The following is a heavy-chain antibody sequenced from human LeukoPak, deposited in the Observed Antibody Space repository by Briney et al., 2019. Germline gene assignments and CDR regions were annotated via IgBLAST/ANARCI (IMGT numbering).Heavy chain of an antibody. J-gene: IGHJ4*02. CDR2: ISAYNGNT. D-gene: IGHD6-19*01. CDR1: GYTFTSYG. CDR3: ATDGAGYSSGWCSDY. Sequence: ASVKVSCKASGYTFTSYGISWVRQAPGQGLEWMGWISAYNGNTNYAQKLQGRVTMTTDTSTSTAYMELRSLRSDDTAVYYCATDGAGYSSGWCSDYWGQGTLVTVSS. V-gene: IGHV1-18*01.